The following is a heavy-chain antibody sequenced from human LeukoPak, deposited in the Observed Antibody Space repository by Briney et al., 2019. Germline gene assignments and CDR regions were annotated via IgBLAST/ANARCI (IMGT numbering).Heavy chain of an antibody. CDR3: ATARDYYYMDV. CDR1: GFTFDDYA. J-gene: IGHJ6*03. CDR2: ITWNSRII. V-gene: IGHV3-9*01. Sequence: PGGSLRLSCVASGFTFDDYALHWIRQVPGKGLEWVSGITWNSRIIDYADSVKGRFTISRDNAKNSLYLQMNSLRAEDTAVYYCATARDYYYMDVWGKGTTVTISS.